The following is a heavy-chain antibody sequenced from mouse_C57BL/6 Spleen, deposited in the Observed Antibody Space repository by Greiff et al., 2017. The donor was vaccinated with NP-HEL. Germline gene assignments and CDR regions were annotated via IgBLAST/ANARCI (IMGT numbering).Heavy chain of an antibody. V-gene: IGHV1-69*01. Sequence: VQLQQPGAELVMPGASVKLSCKASGYTFTSYWMHWVKQRPGQGLEWIGEIDPSDSYTTYNQKFKGKSTLTVDKSSSTASMQLSRLTSEYSAVFYCAVNGGEYDGAFAYWGQGTLVTVSA. CDR1: GYTFTSYW. CDR3: AVNGGEYDGAFAY. CDR2: IDPSDSYT. D-gene: IGHD2-14*01. J-gene: IGHJ3*01.